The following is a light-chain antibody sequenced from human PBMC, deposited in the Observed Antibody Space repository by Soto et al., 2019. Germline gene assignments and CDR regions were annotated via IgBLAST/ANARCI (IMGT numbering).Light chain of an antibody. CDR3: SSYAGSNNPVI. J-gene: IGLJ2*01. CDR1: SSGVGGYNY. Sequence: QSVLTQPPSASGSPGQSVTISCTGTSSGVGGYNYVSWYQQHPGKAPKFLIFEVSRRPSGVPDRFSGSKSGNTASLTVSGLQADDEADYYCSSYAGSNNPVIFGGGTQLTVL. CDR2: EVS. V-gene: IGLV2-8*01.